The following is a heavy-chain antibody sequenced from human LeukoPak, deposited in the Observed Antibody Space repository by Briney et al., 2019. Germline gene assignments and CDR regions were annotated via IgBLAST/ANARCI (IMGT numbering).Heavy chain of an antibody. D-gene: IGHD3-22*01. CDR2: INPSGGST. V-gene: IGHV1-46*01. J-gene: IGHJ4*02. CDR3: ARGDTMIVADSWYFDY. CDR1: GYTFTSYG. Sequence: ASVKVSCKASGYTFTSYGIGWVRQAPGQGLEWMGIINPSGGSTSYAQKFQGRVTMTRDMSTSTVYMELSSLRSEDTAVYYCARGDTMIVADSWYFDYWGQGTLVTVSS.